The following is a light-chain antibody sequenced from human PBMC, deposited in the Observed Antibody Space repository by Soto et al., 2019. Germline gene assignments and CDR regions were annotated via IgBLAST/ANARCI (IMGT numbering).Light chain of an antibody. CDR1: QSVSTY. CDR3: QQRINWPLT. Sequence: ETVLTQSPAILSLSPGERATLPCRASQSVSTYLAWYQQKPGQAPRLLIYDASNRATGIPARFIGSGSGTDFTLTIGGLEPEDSAVYYCQQRINWPLTFGGGTKVDIK. J-gene: IGKJ4*01. CDR2: DAS. V-gene: IGKV3-11*01.